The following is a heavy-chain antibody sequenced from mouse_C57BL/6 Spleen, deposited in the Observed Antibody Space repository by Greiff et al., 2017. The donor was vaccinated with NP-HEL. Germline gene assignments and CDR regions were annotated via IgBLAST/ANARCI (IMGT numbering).Heavy chain of an antibody. CDR3: ARQHYGSSYWFAC. D-gene: IGHD1-1*01. CDR2: ISSGSSTI. V-gene: IGHV5-17*01. J-gene: IGHJ3*01. Sequence: DVMLVESGGGLVKPGGSLKLSCAASGFTFSDYGMHWVRQAPEKGLEWVAYISSGSSTIYYADTVKGRFTISRDNAKNTLFLQMTSLRSEDTAMYYCARQHYGSSYWFACWGQGTLVTVSA. CDR1: GFTFSDYG.